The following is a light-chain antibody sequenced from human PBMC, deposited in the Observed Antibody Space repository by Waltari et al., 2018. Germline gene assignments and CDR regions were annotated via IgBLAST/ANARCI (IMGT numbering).Light chain of an antibody. J-gene: IGKJ3*01. V-gene: IGKV3-20*01. CDR1: QSVRSSY. CDR2: GAS. Sequence: EIVSTQSPGTLSLSPVESATLSCRASQSVRSSYLAWYPQKPGQAPRLLIYGASSRATGIPDRFSGSGSGTDFTLTISRLEPEDVAVYYCQQYGSSLFTFGPGTKVDIK. CDR3: QQYGSSLFT.